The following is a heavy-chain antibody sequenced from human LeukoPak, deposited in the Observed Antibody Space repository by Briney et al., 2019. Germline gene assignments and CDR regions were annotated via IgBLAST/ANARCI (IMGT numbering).Heavy chain of an antibody. CDR1: GFTFSSYW. J-gene: IGHJ6*02. V-gene: IGHV3-49*04. Sequence: GGSLRLSCAASGFTFSSYWMTWVRQAPGKGLEWVGFIRSKAYGGTTQYAASVKGRFTISRDDSKSIAYLQMNSLKTEDTAVYYCTRGRFGELPYGMDVWGQGTTVTVSS. CDR2: IRSKAYGGTT. D-gene: IGHD3-10*01. CDR3: TRGRFGELPYGMDV.